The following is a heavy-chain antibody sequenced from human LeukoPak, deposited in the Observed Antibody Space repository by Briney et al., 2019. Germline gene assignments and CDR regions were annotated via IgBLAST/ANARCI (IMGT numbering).Heavy chain of an antibody. Sequence: EASVTVSCKASGYTFTSYAMHWVRRAPGQRLEWMGWINAGNGNTKYSQKFQGSVTITRDTSASTAYMELSSLRSEDTAVYYCARDSSGWYTEGYFDYWGQGTLVTVSS. V-gene: IGHV1-3*01. CDR2: INAGNGNT. D-gene: IGHD6-19*01. J-gene: IGHJ4*02. CDR1: GYTFTSYA. CDR3: ARDSSGWYTEGYFDY.